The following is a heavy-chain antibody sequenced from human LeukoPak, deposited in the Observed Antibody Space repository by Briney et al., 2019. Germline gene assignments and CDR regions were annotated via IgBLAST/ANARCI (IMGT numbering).Heavy chain of an antibody. CDR2: ISSSSSYT. D-gene: IGHD6-13*01. CDR3: ARDWRPPNIAAAGTSYYYGMDV. J-gene: IGHJ6*02. V-gene: IGHV3-21*05. Sequence: GGSLRLSCAASGFTFSSYAMSWVRQAPGKGLEWVSYISSSSSYTNYADSVKGRFTISRDNAKNSLYLQMNSLRAEDTAVYYCARDWRPPNIAAAGTSYYYGMDVWGQGTTVTVSS. CDR1: GFTFSSYA.